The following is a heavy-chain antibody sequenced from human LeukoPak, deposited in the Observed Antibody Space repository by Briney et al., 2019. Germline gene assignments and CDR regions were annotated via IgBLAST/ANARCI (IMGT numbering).Heavy chain of an antibody. CDR2: IYYSGST. Sequence: SQTLSLTCTVSGGSISSGDYYWSWIRQPPGKGLEWIGYIYYSGSTYYNPSFKSRVTISVDTSKNQFSLKLSSVTAADTAVYYCARAAFTYGGNSPFDYWGQGTLVTVSS. J-gene: IGHJ4*02. D-gene: IGHD4-23*01. V-gene: IGHV4-30-4*08. CDR3: ARAAFTYGGNSPFDY. CDR1: GGSISSGDYY.